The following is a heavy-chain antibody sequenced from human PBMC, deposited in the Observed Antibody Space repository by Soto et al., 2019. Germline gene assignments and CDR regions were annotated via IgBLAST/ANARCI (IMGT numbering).Heavy chain of an antibody. Sequence: ASVKVSCKASGYTFTSYYMHWVRQAPGQGLEWMGIINPSGGSTSYAQKFQGRVTMTRDTSTSTVYMELSSLRSEDTAVYYCARDPRWDSSSWSVNWFDPWGQGTLVTVS. CDR1: GYTFTSYY. CDR2: INPSGGST. V-gene: IGHV1-46*01. J-gene: IGHJ5*02. CDR3: ARDPRWDSSSWSVNWFDP. D-gene: IGHD6-13*01.